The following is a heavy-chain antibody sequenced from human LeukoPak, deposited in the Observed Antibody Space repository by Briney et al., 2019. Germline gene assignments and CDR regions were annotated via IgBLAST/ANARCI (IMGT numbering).Heavy chain of an antibody. J-gene: IGHJ4*02. CDR2: IRYDGSNK. V-gene: IGHV3-30*02. D-gene: IGHD3-3*01. CDR1: GFTFSSYG. Sequence: GGSLRLSCAASGFTFSSYGMHWVRQAPGKGLEWVAFIRYDGSNKYYADSVKGRFTISRDNSKNTLYLQMNSLRAEDTAVYYCVVTYDFWSGVLDYWGQGTLVTVSS. CDR3: VVTYDFWSGVLDY.